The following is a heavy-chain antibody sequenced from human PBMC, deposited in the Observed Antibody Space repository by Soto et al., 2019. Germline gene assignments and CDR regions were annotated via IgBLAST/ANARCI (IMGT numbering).Heavy chain of an antibody. CDR3: ARTSYVFWSGYYPLYYFDY. D-gene: IGHD3-3*01. J-gene: IGHJ4*02. CDR2: IYYSGST. CDR1: GGSISSYY. Sequence: QVQLQESGPGLVKPSETLSLTCTVSGGSISSYYWSWIRQPPGKGLEWIGYIYYSGSTNYNPSLKSRVIISVNTSKIQFSLMLSSVTAADTAVYYCARTSYVFWSGYYPLYYFDYWGQGTLVTVSS. V-gene: IGHV4-59*01.